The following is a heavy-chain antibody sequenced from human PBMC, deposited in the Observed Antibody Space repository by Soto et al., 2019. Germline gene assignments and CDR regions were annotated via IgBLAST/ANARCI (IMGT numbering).Heavy chain of an antibody. CDR3: VRDSHGDY. Sequence: EVQLVESGGGLVQPGGSLRLSCAGSGFTFSNYWMHWVRQAPGKGLEWVARIDHDGPTDNADSVRGLFTISRDNAENTPSLQMNSLRPDATAVYYCVRDSHGDYWGQGTLVTVSS. CDR2: IDHDGPT. CDR1: GFTFSNYW. J-gene: IGHJ4*02. V-gene: IGHV3-74*01.